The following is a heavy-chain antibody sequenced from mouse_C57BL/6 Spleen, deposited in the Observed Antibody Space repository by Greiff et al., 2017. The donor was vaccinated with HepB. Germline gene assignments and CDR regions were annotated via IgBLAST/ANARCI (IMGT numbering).Heavy chain of an antibody. CDR1: GYTFTSYW. Sequence: VQLQQPGAELVRPGSSVKLSCKASGYTFTSYWMHWVKQRPIQGLEWIGNIDPSDSETHYNQKSKDKATLTVDKSSSTAYMQLSSLTSEDSAVYYCARRGDSSGAWFAYWGQGTLVTVSA. CDR3: ARRGDSSGAWFAY. V-gene: IGHV1-52*01. CDR2: IDPSDSET. J-gene: IGHJ3*01. D-gene: IGHD3-2*02.